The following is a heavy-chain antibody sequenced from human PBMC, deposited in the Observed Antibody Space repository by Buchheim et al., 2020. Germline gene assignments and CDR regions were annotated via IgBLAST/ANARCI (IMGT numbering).Heavy chain of an antibody. V-gene: IGHV3-23*01. CDR2: ITIGGDT. CDR1: GFTFSKHD. D-gene: IGHD1-1*01. Sequence: EVQLLESGGGLVQPGGSPRLSCVASGFTFSKHDTNWVRQAPGKGPQWVSGITIGGDTYYADSVKGRVTISRDNSKDTLYLQMNSLRAEDTAIYYCANLQLPSNWGQGTL. CDR3: ANLQLPSN. J-gene: IGHJ4*02.